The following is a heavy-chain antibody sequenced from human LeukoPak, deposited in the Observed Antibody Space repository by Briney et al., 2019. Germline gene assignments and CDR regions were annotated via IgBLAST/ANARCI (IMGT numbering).Heavy chain of an antibody. V-gene: IGHV1-2*02. CDR3: ARDVLRFLEWFSKDAFDI. J-gene: IGHJ3*02. CDR2: INPNSGGT. Sequence: ASVKVSCKASGYTFTGYYMHWVRQAPGQGLEWMGWINPNSGGTNYAQKFQGRVTMTRDTSISTAYMELSRLRSDDTAVYYCARDVLRFLEWFSKDAFDIWGQGTMVTVSS. CDR1: GYTFTGYY. D-gene: IGHD3-3*01.